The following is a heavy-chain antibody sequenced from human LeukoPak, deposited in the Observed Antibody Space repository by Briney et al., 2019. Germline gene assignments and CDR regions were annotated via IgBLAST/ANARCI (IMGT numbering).Heavy chain of an antibody. D-gene: IGHD6-13*01. V-gene: IGHV1-46*03. Sequence: GASVKVSCKASGYTFTSYYMHWVRQAPGQGLEWVGIINPSGGSTSYAQKFQGRVTMTRDTSTSTVYMELSSLRSEDTAVYYCTSSSWSLPLDYWGQGTLVTVSS. CDR3: TSSSWSLPLDY. CDR2: INPSGGST. CDR1: GYTFTSYY. J-gene: IGHJ4*02.